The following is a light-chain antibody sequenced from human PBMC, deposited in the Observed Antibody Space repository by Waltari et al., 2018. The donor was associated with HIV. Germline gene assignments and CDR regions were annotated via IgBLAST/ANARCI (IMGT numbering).Light chain of an antibody. J-gene: IGLJ3*02. CDR1: TSTIGCNY. V-gene: IGLV1-47*01. CDR2: RSN. Sequence: QSVLTQPPSAPGPPGQRVPLARSGPTSTIGCNYASCYQQLPGTAPNLLIYRSNQRPSGVPDRFSGSKSGTSASLAISGLRSEDEADYYCAAWDDSLSGPVFGGGTKLTVL. CDR3: AAWDDSLSGPV.